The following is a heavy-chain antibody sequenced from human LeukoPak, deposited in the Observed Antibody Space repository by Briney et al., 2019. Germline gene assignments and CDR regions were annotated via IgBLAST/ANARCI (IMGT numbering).Heavy chain of an antibody. CDR1: GFTFSSYS. CDR2: ISSSSSCI. D-gene: IGHD6-6*01. J-gene: IGHJ4*02. V-gene: IGHV3-21*01. Sequence: KPGGSLRLSCAASGFTFSSYSMNWVRQAPGKGLEWVSSISSSSSCIYYADSVKGRFTISRDNAKNSLYLQMNSLRAEDTAVYYCARDSLYSSSSNFDYWGQGTLVTVSS. CDR3: ARDSLYSSSSNFDY.